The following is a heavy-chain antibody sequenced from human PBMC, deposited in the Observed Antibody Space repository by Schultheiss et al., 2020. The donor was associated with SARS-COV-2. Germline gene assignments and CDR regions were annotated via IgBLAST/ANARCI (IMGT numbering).Heavy chain of an antibody. CDR3: ARGGVVPAANYYYYMDV. V-gene: IGHV4-34*01. CDR2: INHSGST. J-gene: IGHJ6*03. D-gene: IGHD2-2*01. Sequence: ESLKISCAVYGGSFSGYYWSWIRQPPGKGLEWIGEINHSGSTNYNPSLKSRVTISVDTSKNQFSLKLSSVTAADTAVYYCARGGVVPAANYYYYMDVWGKGTTVTVSS. CDR1: GGSFSGYY.